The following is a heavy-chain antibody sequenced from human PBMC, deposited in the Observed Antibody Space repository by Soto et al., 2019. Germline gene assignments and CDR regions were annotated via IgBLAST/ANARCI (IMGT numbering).Heavy chain of an antibody. CDR1: GFSFSNYA. D-gene: IGHD2-2*01. J-gene: IGHJ4*02. Sequence: GGSLRLSCAASGFSFSNYAMHWVRQAPGKGLEWVAVISYDGRDKYYEDSVKGRYTISRDKSKNTLFLQMNSLRAEDTAVYYCARYCRSTSCYDYWGQGTLVTVSS. CDR3: ARYCRSTSCYDY. CDR2: ISYDGRDK. V-gene: IGHV3-30*03.